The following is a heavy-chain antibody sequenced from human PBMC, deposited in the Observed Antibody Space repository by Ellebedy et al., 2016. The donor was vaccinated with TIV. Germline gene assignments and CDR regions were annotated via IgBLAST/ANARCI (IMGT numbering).Heavy chain of an antibody. J-gene: IGHJ4*02. Sequence: GGSLRLXXAASGFTFSSYAMSWVRQAPGKGLEWVSAISGSGGSTYYADSVKGRFTISRDNSKNTLYLQMNSLRAEDTAVYYCAKDRRYYFDYWGQGTLVTASS. V-gene: IGHV3-23*01. CDR1: GFTFSSYA. CDR3: AKDRRYYFDY. CDR2: ISGSGGST.